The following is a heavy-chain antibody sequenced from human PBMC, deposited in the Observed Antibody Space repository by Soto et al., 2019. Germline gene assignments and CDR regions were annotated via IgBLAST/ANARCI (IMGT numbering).Heavy chain of an antibody. Sequence: GGSLRLSCAASGFTFSTYSLHWVRQAPGKGLEWVAVISYDGRNIYYADSVRGRFTISRDNSKNMLYLQMNSLRAEDTAVYYCAREYKGISNNWFDLWGQGTLVTVSS. CDR3: AREYKGISNNWFDL. CDR2: ISYDGRNI. CDR1: GFTFSTYS. D-gene: IGHD1-20*01. J-gene: IGHJ5*02. V-gene: IGHV3-30*04.